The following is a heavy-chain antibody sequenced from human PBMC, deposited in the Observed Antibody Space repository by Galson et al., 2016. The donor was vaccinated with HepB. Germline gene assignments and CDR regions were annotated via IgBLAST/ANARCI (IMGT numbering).Heavy chain of an antibody. V-gene: IGHV3-48*02. CDR1: GFIFSVYN. D-gene: IGHD3-16*01. CDR2: ITSSSDTM. Sequence: SLRLSCAAYGFIFSVYNMNWARQAPGKGLEWIAWITSSSDTMYYADSVKGRFTISRDNAKNSLYLEMSSLRDEDTAVYYCARDDYFRLGYWGQGTLVTVSS. CDR3: ARDDYFRLGY. J-gene: IGHJ4*02.